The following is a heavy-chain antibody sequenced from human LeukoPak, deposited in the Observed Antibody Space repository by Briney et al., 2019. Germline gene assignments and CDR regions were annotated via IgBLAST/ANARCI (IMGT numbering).Heavy chain of an antibody. CDR1: GFTFSSYS. D-gene: IGHD3-3*01. J-gene: IGHJ6*02. V-gene: IGHV3-21*01. Sequence: PGGSLRLSCAASGFTFSSYSMNWVRQAPGKGLEWVSSISSSSSYIYYADSVKGRFTISRDNAKNSLYLQMNSLRAEDTAVYYCARDRAIFGVVTYYYYYGMDVWGQGTTVTV. CDR3: ARDRAIFGVVTYYYYYGMDV. CDR2: ISSSSSYI.